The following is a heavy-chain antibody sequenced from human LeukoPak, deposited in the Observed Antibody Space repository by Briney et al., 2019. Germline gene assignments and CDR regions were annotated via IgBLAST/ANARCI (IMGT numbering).Heavy chain of an antibody. V-gene: IGHV4-31*03. J-gene: IGHJ6*03. Sequence: PSQTLSLTCTVSGGSISSGGYYWSWIRQHPGKGLEWIGYIYYSGSTYYNPSLKSRVTISVDTSKNQFSLKLSSVTAADTAVYYCARVGRGSGYSRYYYYYYYMDVWGKGTTVTVSS. CDR3: ARVGRGSGYSRYYYYYYYMDV. D-gene: IGHD3-3*01. CDR2: IYYSGST. CDR1: GGSISSGGYY.